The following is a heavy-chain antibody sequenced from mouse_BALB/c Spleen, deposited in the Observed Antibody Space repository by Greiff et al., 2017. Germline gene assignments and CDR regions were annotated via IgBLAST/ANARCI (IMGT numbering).Heavy chain of an antibody. CDR2: IDPENGDT. D-gene: IGHD2-1*01. CDR3: NAFYYGNFLYAMDY. CDR1: GFNIKDYY. V-gene: IGHV14-4*02. J-gene: IGHJ4*01. Sequence: VQLQQSGAELVRSGASVKLSCTASGFNIKDYYMHWVKQRPEQGLEWIGWIDPENGDTEYAPKFQGKATMTADTSSNTAYLQLSSLTSEDTAVYYCNAFYYGNFLYAMDYWGQGTSVTVSS.